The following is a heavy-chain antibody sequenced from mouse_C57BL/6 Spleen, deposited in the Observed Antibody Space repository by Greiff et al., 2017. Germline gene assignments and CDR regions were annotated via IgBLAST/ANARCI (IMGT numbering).Heavy chain of an antibody. CDR2: ISYDGSN. CDR3: AREANYYGSSDWYFDV. Sequence: EVQLVESGPGLVKPSQSLSLTCSVTGYSITSGYYWNWIRQFPGNKLEWMGYISYDGSNNYNPSLKNRISITRDTSKNQFFLKLNSVTTEDTATYYCAREANYYGSSDWYFDVWGTGTTVTVSS. J-gene: IGHJ1*03. CDR1: GYSITSGYY. D-gene: IGHD1-1*01. V-gene: IGHV3-6*01.